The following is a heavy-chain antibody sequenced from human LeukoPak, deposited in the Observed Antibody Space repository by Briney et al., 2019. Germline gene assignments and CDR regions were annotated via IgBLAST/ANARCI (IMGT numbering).Heavy chain of an antibody. CDR2: INPNSGGT. V-gene: IGHV1-2*02. CDR3: AREASGSYFNWFDP. Sequence: ASVKVSCKASGYTFTGYYMHWVRQAPGQGLEWMGWINPNSGGTNYAQKFQGRVTMTRDTSIGTAYMELSRLRSDDTAVYYCAREASGSYFNWFDPWGQGTLVTVSS. J-gene: IGHJ5*02. D-gene: IGHD1-26*01. CDR1: GYTFTGYY.